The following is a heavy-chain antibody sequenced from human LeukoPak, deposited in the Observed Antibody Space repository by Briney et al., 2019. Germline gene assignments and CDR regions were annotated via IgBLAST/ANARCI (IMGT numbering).Heavy chain of an antibody. V-gene: IGHV3-15*01. D-gene: IGHD3-10*01. J-gene: IGHJ4*02. CDR3: VRGHFGDYYFDY. CDR2: IKGKTDGGAE. CDR1: GFTFTNAW. Sequence: PGGSLRPSCEASGFTFTNAWMNWVRQAPGKGLEWIGRIKGKTDGGAEDYATPVKGRFTISRDDSKNILYLQMNSLTTEDSAVYFCVRGHFGDYYFDYWGQGTLVTVSS.